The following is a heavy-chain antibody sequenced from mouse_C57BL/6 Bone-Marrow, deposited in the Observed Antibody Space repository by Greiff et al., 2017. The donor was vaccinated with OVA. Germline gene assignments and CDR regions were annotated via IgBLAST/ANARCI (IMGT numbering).Heavy chain of an antibody. CDR1: GYSITSGYY. Sequence: EVKLQESGPGLVKPSQSLSLTCSVTGYSITSGYYWNWIRQFPGNKLEWMGYISYDGSNNYNPSLKNRISITRDTSKNQFFLKLNSVTTEDTATYYCARRDSNYAMDYWGQGTSVTVSS. V-gene: IGHV3-6*01. CDR2: ISYDGSN. CDR3: ARRDSNYAMDY. D-gene: IGHD2-5*01. J-gene: IGHJ4*01.